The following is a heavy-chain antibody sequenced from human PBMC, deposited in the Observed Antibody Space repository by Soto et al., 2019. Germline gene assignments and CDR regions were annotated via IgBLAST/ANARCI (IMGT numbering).Heavy chain of an antibody. Sequence: PGGSLRLSCAASGLTFNSYAMSWVRQAPGKGLEWVAAISDSGGSTYYADSVKGRFTISRDNSKNTLYLQMISLRLEDTAVYYFAKDSRSLTRITIFGVDYMDVWGKGTTVTVSS. D-gene: IGHD3-3*01. CDR1: GLTFNSYA. CDR2: ISDSGGST. J-gene: IGHJ6*03. CDR3: AKDSRSLTRITIFGVDYMDV. V-gene: IGHV3-23*01.